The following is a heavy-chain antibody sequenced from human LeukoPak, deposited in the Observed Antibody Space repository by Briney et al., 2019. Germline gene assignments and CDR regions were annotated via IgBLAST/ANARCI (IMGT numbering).Heavy chain of an antibody. CDR2: IYYSGST. J-gene: IGHJ3*02. CDR3: ARDAGRYNWNDAVAFDI. CDR1: GGSISSGDYY. D-gene: IGHD1-1*01. Sequence: PSETLSLTCTVSGGSISSGDYYWSWIRQPPGKGLEWIGYIYYSGSTYYNPSLKSRVIISVDTSKNQFSLKLSSVTAADTAVYYCARDAGRYNWNDAVAFDIWGQGTMVTVSS. V-gene: IGHV4-30-4*01.